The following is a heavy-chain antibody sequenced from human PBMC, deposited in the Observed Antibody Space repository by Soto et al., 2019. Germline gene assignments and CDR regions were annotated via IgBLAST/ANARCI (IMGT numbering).Heavy chain of an antibody. V-gene: IGHV4-34*01. CDR2: INHSGST. CDR1: GGSFSGYY. D-gene: IGHD3-10*01. CDR3: ARERPMYDSGSLQLMYYFDY. J-gene: IGHJ4*02. Sequence: QVQLQQWGAGLLKPSETLSLTCAVYGGSFSGYYWSWIRQPPGKGLEWIGEINHSGSTNYNPSLNSRVTISVDTSKNQFSLKLSSVTAADTAVYYCARERPMYDSGSLQLMYYFDYWGQGTLVTVSS.